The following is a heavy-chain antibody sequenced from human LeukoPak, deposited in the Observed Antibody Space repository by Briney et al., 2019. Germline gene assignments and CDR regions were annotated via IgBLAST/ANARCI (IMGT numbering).Heavy chain of an antibody. CDR3: GKYPVAYLGGAIEY. Sequence: PGGSLRLSCAASGFSFSKYGMHWVRQAPGKGLEWVALIWYDGSRKDFVESVKGRFTISRDNSKNTLYLQMNNLRAEDTAVYYCGKYPVAYLGGAIEYGGKGPLVTVS. D-gene: IGHD3-16*01. V-gene: IGHV3-33*06. CDR1: GFSFSKYG. J-gene: IGHJ4*02. CDR2: IWYDGSRK.